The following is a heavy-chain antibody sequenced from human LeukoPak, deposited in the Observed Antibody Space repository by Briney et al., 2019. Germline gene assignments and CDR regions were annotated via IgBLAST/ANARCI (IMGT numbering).Heavy chain of an antibody. CDR2: INPSGGST. CDR3: ARVERNYYDSSGYFDY. Sequence: GASVKVSCKASGYTFTSYYMHWVRQAPGQGLEWMGIINPSGGSTSYAQKFQGRVTMTRDMSTSTVYMELSSLRSEDTAVYHCARVERNYYDSSGYFDYWGQGTLVTVSS. J-gene: IGHJ4*02. V-gene: IGHV1-46*01. D-gene: IGHD3-22*01. CDR1: GYTFTSYY.